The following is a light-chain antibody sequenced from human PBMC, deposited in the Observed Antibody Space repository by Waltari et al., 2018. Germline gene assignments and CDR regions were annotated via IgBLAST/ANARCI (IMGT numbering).Light chain of an antibody. CDR3: QSYDSSLSGWV. V-gene: IGLV1-40*01. CDR1: SSNIGAGYD. J-gene: IGLJ3*02. CDR2: GDS. Sequence: QSVLTQPPSVSGAPGQRVTISCTGSSSNIGAGYDVHWYQQLPGTAPKRLIYGDSQRPPGVPDRFSGSKSGTSASLAITGLQAEDEADYYCQSYDSSLSGWVFGGGTKLTV.